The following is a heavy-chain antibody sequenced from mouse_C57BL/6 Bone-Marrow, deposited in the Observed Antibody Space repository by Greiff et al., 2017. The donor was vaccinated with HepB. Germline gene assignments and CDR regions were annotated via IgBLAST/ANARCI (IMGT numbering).Heavy chain of an antibody. J-gene: IGHJ2*01. V-gene: IGHV1-63*01. CDR1: GYTFTNYW. CDR2: IYPGGGYT. Sequence: QVQLQQSGAELVRPGTSVKMSCKASGYTFTNYWLGWAKQRPGHGLEWSGDIYPGGGYTNYNEKFKGKATLTADKSSSTAYMQFSSLTSEDSAIYYCARSITTVRFDYWGQGTTLTVSS. D-gene: IGHD1-1*01. CDR3: ARSITTVRFDY.